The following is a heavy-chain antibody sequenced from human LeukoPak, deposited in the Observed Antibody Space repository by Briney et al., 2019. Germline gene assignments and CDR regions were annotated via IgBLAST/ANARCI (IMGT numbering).Heavy chain of an antibody. CDR1: GFTFSSYA. CDR2: ISGSGGST. V-gene: IGHV3-23*01. Sequence: GGSLRLSCAASGFTFSSYAMSWVRQAPGKGLEWVSAISGSGGSTYYADSVKGRFTISRDNSKNTLYLQMNSLRAEDTAVYYCAKDRSKNRYCSSTSCFSYFDYWGQGTLVTVSS. D-gene: IGHD2-2*01. CDR3: AKDRSKNRYCSSTSCFSYFDY. J-gene: IGHJ4*02.